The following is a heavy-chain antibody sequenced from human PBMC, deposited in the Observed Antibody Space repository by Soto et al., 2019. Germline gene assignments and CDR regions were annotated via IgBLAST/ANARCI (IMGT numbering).Heavy chain of an antibody. V-gene: IGHV3-33*01. Sequence: GGSVRLSCAASGFTFSSYGMHWVRQAPGKGLEWVAVIWYDGSNKYYADSVKGRFTISRDNSKNTLYPQMNSLRAEDTAVYYCAIWRALHYYYSTDVCCQATTVTVSS. CDR3: AIWRALHYYYSTDV. CDR2: IWYDGSNK. J-gene: IGHJ6*02. D-gene: IGHD1-26*01. CDR1: GFTFSSYG.